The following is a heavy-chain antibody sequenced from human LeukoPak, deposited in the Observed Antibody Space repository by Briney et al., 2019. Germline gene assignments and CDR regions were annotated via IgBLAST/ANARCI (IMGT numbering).Heavy chain of an antibody. CDR2: IYYSGST. Sequence: SETLSLTCTVSGGSLRSSNYYWGWIRQPPGKRLEWIGYIYYSGSTSYNPSLKSRVTISVDTSKNQISLKLSSVTAADTAVYYCARDLGVMVRAFDIWGQGTMVTVSS. J-gene: IGHJ3*02. CDR3: ARDLGVMVRAFDI. D-gene: IGHD5-18*01. V-gene: IGHV4-61*01. CDR1: GGSLRSSNYY.